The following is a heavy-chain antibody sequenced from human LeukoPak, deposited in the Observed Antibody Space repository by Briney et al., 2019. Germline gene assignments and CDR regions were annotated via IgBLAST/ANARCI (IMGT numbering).Heavy chain of an antibody. D-gene: IGHD5-12*01. CDR2: INSDGSST. V-gene: IGHV3-74*01. J-gene: IGHJ4*02. CDR3: ARGPSGYHNT. Sequence: GGSLRLSCAASGFTFSSYWMHWVRQAPGKGRVWVSRINSDGSSTNYADSVKGRFTISRDNSKNTLYLQMNSLRAEDTAVYYCARGPSGYHNTGGQGTLVTVSS. CDR1: GFTFSSYW.